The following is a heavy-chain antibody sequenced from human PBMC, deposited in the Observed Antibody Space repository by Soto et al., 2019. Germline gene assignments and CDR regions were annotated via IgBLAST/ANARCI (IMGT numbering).Heavy chain of an antibody. CDR3: ARDRREMATIDY. CDR2: ISYHGIDK. V-gene: IGHV3-30-3*01. Sequence: QVQLVESGGGVVQPGRSLRLSCAASGITFSSYAMHWVRQAPGKGLEWVALISYHGIDKHYADSVKGRFTISRDNSKNTLYLQMNSLRADDTAVYYCARDRREMATIDYWGQGTLVTVSS. J-gene: IGHJ4*02. CDR1: GITFSSYA. D-gene: IGHD5-12*01.